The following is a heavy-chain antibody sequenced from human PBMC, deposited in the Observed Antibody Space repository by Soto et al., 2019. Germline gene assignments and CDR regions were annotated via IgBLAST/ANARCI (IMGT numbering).Heavy chain of an antibody. CDR2: ISAYNGNT. J-gene: IGHJ5*02. CDR1: GYSSTSYG. CDR3: ARETGRWFDP. V-gene: IGHV1-18*01. Sequence: ASVKVSCKASGYSSTSYGLSWVRQAPGQGLEWMGWISAYNGNTNYAQKLKGRVTITTDTSTSTAYMELRSLRSDDTAVYYCARETGRWFDPWGQGTLVTVSS.